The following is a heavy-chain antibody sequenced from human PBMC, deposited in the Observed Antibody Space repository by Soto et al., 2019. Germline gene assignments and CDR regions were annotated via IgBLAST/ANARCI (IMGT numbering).Heavy chain of an antibody. CDR3: ARAFNYYDSSGYYAFDI. Sequence: GGSLRLSCAASGFTFSSYSMNWVRQAPGKGLEWVSSISSSSSYIYYADSVKGRFTISRDNAKNSLYLQMNSLRAEDTAVYYCARAFNYYDSSGYYAFDIWGQGTMVTVSS. V-gene: IGHV3-21*01. J-gene: IGHJ3*02. CDR1: GFTFSSYS. CDR2: ISSSSSYI. D-gene: IGHD3-22*01.